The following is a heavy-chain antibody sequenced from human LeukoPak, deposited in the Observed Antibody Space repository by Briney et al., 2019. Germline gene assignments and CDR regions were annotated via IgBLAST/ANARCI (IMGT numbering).Heavy chain of an antibody. V-gene: IGHV3-53*01. Sequence: GGSLRLSCAASGFTVSDNYMSWVRQAPGKGREGVSVIYSGGSTYYADSVKGRFTISRDNSKNTLYLQMNSLRAEDTAVYYCARDPGYDYGYDYWGQGTLVTVSS. CDR2: IYSGGST. D-gene: IGHD5-18*01. CDR3: ARDPGYDYGYDY. CDR1: GFTVSDNY. J-gene: IGHJ4*02.